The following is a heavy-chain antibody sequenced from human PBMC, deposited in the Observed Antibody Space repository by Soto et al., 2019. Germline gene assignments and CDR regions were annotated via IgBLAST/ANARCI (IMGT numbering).Heavy chain of an antibody. V-gene: IGHV4-30-2*01. CDR1: GGSISSSGYS. J-gene: IGHJ3*02. Sequence: SETLSLTCDVSGGSISSSGYSWNWIRQPPGKGLEWIGYIYHRGNTSYNPSLKSRVTLSLDRSTNQFSLKLNSVTAADTAVYYCARGRYYLYSSGYYFSDAFDIWGPGTMVTVSS. CDR3: ARGRYYLYSSGYYFSDAFDI. CDR2: IYHRGNT. D-gene: IGHD3-22*01.